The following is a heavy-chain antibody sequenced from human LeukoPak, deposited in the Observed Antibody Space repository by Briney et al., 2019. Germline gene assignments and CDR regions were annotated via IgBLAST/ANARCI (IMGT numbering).Heavy chain of an antibody. V-gene: IGHV3-21*04. Sequence: PGGSLRLSCAASGFTFSSYSMNWVRQAPGKGLEWVSSISSSSSYIYYADSVKGRFTISRDNSKNTLYLQMNSLRTEDTAVYYCAKPEGSSSLYDYWGQGTLVTVSS. CDR2: ISSSSSYI. CDR3: AKPEGSSSLYDY. CDR1: GFTFSSYS. J-gene: IGHJ4*02. D-gene: IGHD6-13*01.